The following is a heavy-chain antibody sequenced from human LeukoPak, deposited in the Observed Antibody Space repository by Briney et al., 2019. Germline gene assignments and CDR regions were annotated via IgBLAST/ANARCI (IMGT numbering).Heavy chain of an antibody. D-gene: IGHD3-10*01. Sequence: HPGVSLRLSCAASGFTFSSYAMSWVRQAPGKGLEWVSAISGSGGSTYYADSVKGRFTISRDNSKNTLYLQMNSLRAEDTAVYYCAKDRGMSGLSLYYFDYWGQGTLVTVSS. CDR2: ISGSGGST. J-gene: IGHJ4*02. CDR1: GFTFSSYA. CDR3: AKDRGMSGLSLYYFDY. V-gene: IGHV3-23*01.